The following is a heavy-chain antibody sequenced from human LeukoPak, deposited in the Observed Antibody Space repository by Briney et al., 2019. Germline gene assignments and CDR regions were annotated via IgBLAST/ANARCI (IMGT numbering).Heavy chain of an antibody. V-gene: IGHV3-21*01. CDR3: AKAPLWFGDLDAFDI. D-gene: IGHD3-10*01. Sequence: GGSLRLSCAASGFTFSSYSMNWVRQAPGKGLEWVSSISSSSSYIYYADSAKGRFTISRDNAKNSLYLQMNSLRAEDTAVYYCAKAPLWFGDLDAFDIWGQGTMVTVSS. J-gene: IGHJ3*02. CDR1: GFTFSSYS. CDR2: ISSSSSYI.